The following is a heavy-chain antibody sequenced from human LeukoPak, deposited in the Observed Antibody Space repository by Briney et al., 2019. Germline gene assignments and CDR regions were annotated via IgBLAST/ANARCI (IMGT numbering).Heavy chain of an antibody. D-gene: IGHD3-10*01. CDR3: ARASITMVRGVIQGPNWFDP. J-gene: IGHJ5*02. CDR1: GYSISSGYY. V-gene: IGHV4-38-2*01. Sequence: SENLSLTCAVSGYSISSGYYWGWIRQPPGKGLEWIGSIYHSGSTYYNPSLKSRVTISVDTSKNQFSLKLSSVTAADTAVYYCARASITMVRGVIQGPNWFDPWGQGTLVTVSS. CDR2: IYHSGST.